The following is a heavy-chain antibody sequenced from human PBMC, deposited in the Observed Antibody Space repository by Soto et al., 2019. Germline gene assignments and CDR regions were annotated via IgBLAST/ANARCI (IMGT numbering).Heavy chain of an antibody. D-gene: IGHD6-13*01. CDR3: ARLGSSRRGNWFDP. CDR1: GGSISSGGYY. Sequence: SETLSLTCTVSGGSISSGGYYWSWIRQHPGKGLEWIGYIYYSGSTYYNPSLKSRVTISVDTSKNQFSLKLSSVTAADTAVYYCARLGSSRRGNWFDPWGQGTLVTV. CDR2: IYYSGST. J-gene: IGHJ5*02. V-gene: IGHV4-31*03.